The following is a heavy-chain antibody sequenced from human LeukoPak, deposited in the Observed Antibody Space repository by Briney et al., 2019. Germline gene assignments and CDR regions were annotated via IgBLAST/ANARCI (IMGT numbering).Heavy chain of an antibody. J-gene: IGHJ4*02. CDR3: ASTDSYYYDSRGYYLDY. V-gene: IGHV3-11*01. Sequence: PGGSLRLSCAASGFTFSDYYMSWIRQAPGKGLEWVSYISSSGSTIYYADSVKGRFTISRDNAKNSLYLQMNSLRAEDTAVYYCASTDSYYYDSRGYYLDYWGQGTLVTVSS. CDR1: GFTFSDYY. CDR2: ISSSGSTI. D-gene: IGHD3-22*01.